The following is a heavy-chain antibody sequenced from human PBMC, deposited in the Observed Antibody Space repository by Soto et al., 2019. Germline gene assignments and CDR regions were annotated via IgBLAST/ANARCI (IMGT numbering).Heavy chain of an antibody. D-gene: IGHD3-3*01. V-gene: IGHV3-7*03. J-gene: IGHJ4*02. Sequence: EVQLVESGGGLVQPGGSLRLSCAVSGFSFGNYWMSWVRQAPGKGLEWLASIKEDGSERYYLDSVKGRFTISRDNAKDSLSLQMNSLRGEDTAVYYCARDVGQVTIFGEALSGYFDFWGQGTLVTVSS. CDR2: IKEDGSER. CDR1: GFSFGNYW. CDR3: ARDVGQVTIFGEALSGYFDF.